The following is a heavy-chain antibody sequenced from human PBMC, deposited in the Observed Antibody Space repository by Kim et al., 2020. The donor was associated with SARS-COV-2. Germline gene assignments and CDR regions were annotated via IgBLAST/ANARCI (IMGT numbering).Heavy chain of an antibody. D-gene: IGHD6-6*01. J-gene: IGHJ6*02. CDR1: GFTFSTYW. Sequence: GGSLRLSCAVSGFTFSTYWMHWVRQAPGKGLVWVSRINSDGSSTTYADSVKGRFTFSRDNAKNTLYLQMNSLRAEDTAVYYCARDAYSSSSGRYYYGMDVWGQGTTVTVSS. V-gene: IGHV3-74*01. CDR3: ARDAYSSSSGRYYYGMDV. CDR2: INSDGSST.